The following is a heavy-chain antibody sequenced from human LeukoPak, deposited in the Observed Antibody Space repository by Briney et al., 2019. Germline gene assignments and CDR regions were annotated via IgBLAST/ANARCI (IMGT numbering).Heavy chain of an antibody. D-gene: IGHD2-2*01. Sequence: GGSLRLSCAASGFTFSSYWMHWVRQAPGKGLVWVSRINSDGSSTSYADSVKGRFTISRDNAKNTLYLQMNSLRAEDTAVYYCAKVLPRFRDQLLKGDAFDIWGQGTMVTVSS. CDR2: INSDGSST. V-gene: IGHV3-74*01. CDR1: GFTFSSYW. J-gene: IGHJ3*02. CDR3: AKVLPRFRDQLLKGDAFDI.